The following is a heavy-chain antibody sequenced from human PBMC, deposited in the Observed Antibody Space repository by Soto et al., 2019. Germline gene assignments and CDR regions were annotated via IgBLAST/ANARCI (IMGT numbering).Heavy chain of an antibody. CDR1: GFTFSTYA. D-gene: IGHD1-26*01. CDR2: ISDSGVTT. CDR3: AKGRFTAGASDLDY. J-gene: IGHJ4*02. V-gene: IGHV3-23*01. Sequence: VHLLESGGGLVQPGGSLRLSCVASGFTFSTYAMSWVRQAPGKGLEWVSTISDSGVTTYYADSVKGRFTIARDNPKNTLYLQMNSLRAEDTAVYYCAKGRFTAGASDLDYWGQGTLVTVSS.